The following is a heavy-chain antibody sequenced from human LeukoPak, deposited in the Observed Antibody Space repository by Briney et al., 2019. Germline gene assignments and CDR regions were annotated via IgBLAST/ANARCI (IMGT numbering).Heavy chain of an antibody. Sequence: KTGGSLRLSCAASGFTFSSYSMNWVRQAPGKGLEWVSSISSSSSYIYYADSVKGRFTISRDNAKNSLYLQMNSLRAEDTAVYYCARSYSSPANIGYWGQGTLVTVSS. CDR3: ARSYSSPANIGY. CDR1: GFTFSSYS. CDR2: ISSSSSYI. D-gene: IGHD6-13*01. V-gene: IGHV3-21*01. J-gene: IGHJ4*02.